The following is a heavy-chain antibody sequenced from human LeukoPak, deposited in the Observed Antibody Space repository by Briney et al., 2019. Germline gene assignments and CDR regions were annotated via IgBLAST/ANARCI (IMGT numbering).Heavy chain of an antibody. V-gene: IGHV1-18*01. J-gene: IGHJ5*02. D-gene: IGHD2-2*01. Sequence: ASVKVSCKASGDSFTRYGISGVGQAHGQGGEGMGWISAYNGNTKYAQKLQGRDTITTEKSTRTAYMEMRRVRSEDTAVYYSARDLGDIVVLPTAISLPWGQGTLVTVSS. CDR2: ISAYNGNT. CDR1: GDSFTRYG. CDR3: ARDLGDIVVLPTAISLP.